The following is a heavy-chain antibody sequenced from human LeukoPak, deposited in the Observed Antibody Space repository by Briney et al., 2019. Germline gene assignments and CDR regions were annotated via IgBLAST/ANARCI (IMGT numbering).Heavy chain of an antibody. V-gene: IGHV3-43*02. D-gene: IGHD3-22*01. CDR2: ITGDGGST. CDR3: AKGYYYDSSGYYYLDY. Sequence: GGSLRLSCAASGFTFDDYAMHWVRQAPGKGLEWVSFITGDGGSTYYADSVKGRFIISRDNSKNSLHLQMNSLRTQDTALYYCAKGYYYDSSGYYYLDYWGQGTLVTVSS. J-gene: IGHJ4*02. CDR1: GFTFDDYA.